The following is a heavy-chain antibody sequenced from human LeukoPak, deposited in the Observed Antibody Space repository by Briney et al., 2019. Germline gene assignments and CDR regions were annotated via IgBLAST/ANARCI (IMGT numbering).Heavy chain of an antibody. CDR3: AKAHDSSGYWGSDAFDI. D-gene: IGHD3-22*01. CDR2: MNPNSGNT. Sequence: ASVKVSCKASGYTFTNYDINWVRQATGQGLEWMGWMNPNSGNTAYAQKFQGRVTITRNTSISTTYMDLSSLRSEDTAVYYCAKAHDSSGYWGSDAFDIWGQGTMVTVSS. V-gene: IGHV1-8*03. CDR1: GYTFTNYD. J-gene: IGHJ3*02.